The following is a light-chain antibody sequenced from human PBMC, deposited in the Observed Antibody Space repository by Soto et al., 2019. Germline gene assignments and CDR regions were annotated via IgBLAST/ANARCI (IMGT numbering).Light chain of an antibody. V-gene: IGKV1-33*01. CDR3: QQYDNLPLT. Sequence: DIQMTQSPSSLSASVGDRVTITCQASQDISNYLNWYQQKPGKAPKLLIYDASNLETGVPSRFSGSGSGTDFPFTISSLQPEDIATYYGQQYDNLPLTFGGGTKVEIK. CDR1: QDISNY. J-gene: IGKJ4*01. CDR2: DAS.